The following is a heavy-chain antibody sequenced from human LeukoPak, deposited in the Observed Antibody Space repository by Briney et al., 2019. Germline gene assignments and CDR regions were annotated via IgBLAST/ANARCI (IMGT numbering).Heavy chain of an antibody. D-gene: IGHD3-10*01. CDR2: IRSKAYGGTT. CDR3: EGRGSGSYYNQFFDY. V-gene: IGHV3-49*04. J-gene: IGHJ4*02. CDR1: GFTFGDYA. Sequence: PGGSLRLSCTASGFTFGDYAMSWVRQAPGKGLEWVGFIRSKAYGGTTEYAASVKGRFTISRDDSKSIAYLQMNSLKTEDTAVYYCEGRGSGSYYNQFFDYWGQGTLVTVSS.